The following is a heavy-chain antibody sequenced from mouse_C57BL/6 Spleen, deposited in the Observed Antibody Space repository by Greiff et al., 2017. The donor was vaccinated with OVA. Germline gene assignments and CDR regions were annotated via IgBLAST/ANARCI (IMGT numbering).Heavy chain of an antibody. CDR2: INPNNGGT. CDR1: GYTFTDYY. D-gene: IGHD4-1*01. J-gene: IGHJ2*01. Sequence: EVQLQQSGPELVKPGASVKISCKASGYTFTDYYLNWVKQSHGKSLEWIGDINPNNGGTSYNQKFKGKATLTVDKSSSTAYMELRSLTSEDSAVYYCARGGTGTDYGGQGTTLTVAS. CDR3: ARGGTGTDY. V-gene: IGHV1-26*01.